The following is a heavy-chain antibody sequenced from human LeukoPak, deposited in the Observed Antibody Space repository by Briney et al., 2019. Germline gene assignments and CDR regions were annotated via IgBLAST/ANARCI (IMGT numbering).Heavy chain of an antibody. CDR1: GLTFDDYA. CDR3: AKDIVSGDSGYEAFDY. Sequence: GRSLRLSCAASGLTFDDYAMHWVRQAPGKGLEWVSGISWNSGSIDYADSVKGRFTISRDNAKNSLYLQMNSLRAEDTALYYCAKDIVSGDSGYEAFDYWGQGTLVTVSS. V-gene: IGHV3-9*01. D-gene: IGHD5-12*01. CDR2: ISWNSGSI. J-gene: IGHJ4*02.